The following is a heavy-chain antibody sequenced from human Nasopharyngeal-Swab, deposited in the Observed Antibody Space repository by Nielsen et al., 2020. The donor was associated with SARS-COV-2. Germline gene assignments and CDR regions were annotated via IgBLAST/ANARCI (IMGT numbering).Heavy chain of an antibody. CDR2: IDYSGST. V-gene: IGHV4-30-4*01. Sequence: LRLSCTVSGDSISSGKDYWNWIRQTPGRGLEWIGYIDYSGSTDHNPSLKSRVIISVDTSKNQFSLKVNSVTAADTAVYYCARLGRYYDTLSGYARHFDYWGQGILVTVSS. D-gene: IGHD3-9*01. CDR1: GDSISSGKDY. J-gene: IGHJ4*02. CDR3: ARLGRYYDTLSGYARHFDY.